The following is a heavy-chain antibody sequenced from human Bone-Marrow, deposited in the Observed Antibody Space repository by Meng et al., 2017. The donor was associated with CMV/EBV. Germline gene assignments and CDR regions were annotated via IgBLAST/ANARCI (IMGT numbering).Heavy chain of an antibody. V-gene: IGHV3-23*03. Sequence: GGSLRLSCAASGFTFSSYAMSWVRQAPGKGLEWVSVIYSGGSSTYYAEPVKGRFTIPRDNSKNTLYLQMNSRRAEDTAVYYCATLEGWMGRGGFFDYWGQGTLVTVSS. CDR2: IYSGGSST. CDR3: ATLEGWMGRGGFFDY. J-gene: IGHJ4*02. CDR1: GFTFSSYA. D-gene: IGHD3-16*01.